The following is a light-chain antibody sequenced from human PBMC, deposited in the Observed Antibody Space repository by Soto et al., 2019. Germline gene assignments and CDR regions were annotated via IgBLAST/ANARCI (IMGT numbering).Light chain of an antibody. CDR1: SADIGAFNY. CDR2: DVS. V-gene: IGLV2-14*03. J-gene: IGLJ2*01. Sequence: QSALTQPASVSGSPGQSITISCAGTSADIGAFNYVSWYQHHPGKAPQLLIYDVSNRPSGVSARFSASKSANTASLTISGLQTDDEADYYCSSYSTSSALVFCGGTKLTVL. CDR3: SSYSTSSALV.